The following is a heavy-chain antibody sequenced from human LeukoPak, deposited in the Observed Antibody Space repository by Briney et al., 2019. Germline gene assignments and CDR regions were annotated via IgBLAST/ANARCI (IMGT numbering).Heavy chain of an antibody. J-gene: IGHJ4*02. CDR2: ISYDGGNK. Sequence: GGSLRLSCAASGFTFSTYAMHWVRQAPGKGLEWVAVISYDGGNKKYADSVKGRFTISRDNSKNTLYLQMNSLRAEDTAVYYCARDPLAAAAFFDYWGQGTLVTVSS. CDR1: GFTFSTYA. D-gene: IGHD6-13*01. CDR3: ARDPLAAAAFFDY. V-gene: IGHV3-30*04.